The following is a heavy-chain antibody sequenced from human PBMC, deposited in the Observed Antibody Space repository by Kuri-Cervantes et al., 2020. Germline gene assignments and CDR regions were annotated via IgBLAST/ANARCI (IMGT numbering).Heavy chain of an antibody. D-gene: IGHD6-13*01. J-gene: IGHJ4*02. CDR1: GGTFSSYA. CDR3: ARDNRWGIAAAGFGY. V-gene: IGHV1-69*05. Sequence: SVKVSCKASGGTFSSYAISWVRQAPGQGLEWMGGIIPISGAANYAQKFQGRVTITTDESTSTAYMELSSLRSEDTAVYYCARDNRWGIAAAGFGYWGQGTLVTVSS. CDR2: IIPISGAA.